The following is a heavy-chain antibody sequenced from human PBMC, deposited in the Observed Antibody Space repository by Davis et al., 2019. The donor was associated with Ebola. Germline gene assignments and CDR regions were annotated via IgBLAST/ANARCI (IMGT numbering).Heavy chain of an antibody. CDR1: GFTVSSNY. CDR3: ARDQQLPPVHYYYGMDV. D-gene: IGHD6-13*01. V-gene: IGHV3-7*03. CDR2: IKQDGSEK. J-gene: IGHJ6*04. Sequence: GGSLRLSCAASGFTVSSNYMSWVRQAPGKGLEWVANIKQDGSEKYYVDSVKGRFTISRDNAKNSLYLQMNSLRAEDTAVYYCARDQQLPPVHYYYGMDVWGKGTTVTVSS.